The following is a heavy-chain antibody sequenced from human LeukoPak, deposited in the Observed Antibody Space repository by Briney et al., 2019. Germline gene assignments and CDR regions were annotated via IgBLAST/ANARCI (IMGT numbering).Heavy chain of an antibody. D-gene: IGHD3-22*01. V-gene: IGHV1-69*05. Sequence: GASVKVSCKASGGTFSSYAISWVRQAPGQGLEWMGRIIPIFGTANYAQKFQGRVTITTDESTSTAYMELSSLRSEDTAVYYCARERITMIVVVIGPDAFDIWGQGTMVTVSS. J-gene: IGHJ3*02. CDR2: IIPIFGTA. CDR1: GGTFSSYA. CDR3: ARERITMIVVVIGPDAFDI.